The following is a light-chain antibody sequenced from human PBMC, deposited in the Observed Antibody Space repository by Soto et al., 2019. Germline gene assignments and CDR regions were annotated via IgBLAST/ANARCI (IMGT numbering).Light chain of an antibody. CDR1: GSDVGNYVF. J-gene: IGLJ1*01. V-gene: IGLV2-14*01. CDR2: EVS. CDR3: SSYTSSSTEV. Sequence: QSALTQPASVSGSPGQSITISCTGTGSDVGNYVFVSWYQQYPGKAPKLIIFEVSNRPSGVSDRFSGSKSGNTASLTISGLQAEDEADYYCSSYTSSSTEVFGTGTKVTVL.